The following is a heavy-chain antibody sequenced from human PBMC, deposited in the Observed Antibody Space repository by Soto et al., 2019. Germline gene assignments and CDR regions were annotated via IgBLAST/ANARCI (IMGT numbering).Heavy chain of an antibody. Sequence: GESLKISCKGSGYSFTSYWIGWVRQMPGKGLEWMGIIYPGDSDTRYSPSFQGQVTISADKSISTAYLQWSSLKASDTAMYYCARHGPGYDFWSGYLIHLFDYWGQGTLVTVSS. D-gene: IGHD3-3*01. CDR1: GYSFTSYW. CDR2: IYPGDSDT. J-gene: IGHJ4*02. CDR3: ARHGPGYDFWSGYLIHLFDY. V-gene: IGHV5-51*01.